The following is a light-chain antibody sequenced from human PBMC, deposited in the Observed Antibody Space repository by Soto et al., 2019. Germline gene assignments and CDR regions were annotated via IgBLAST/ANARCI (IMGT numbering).Light chain of an antibody. V-gene: IGLV2-11*01. CDR3: CSSAGTYTYV. J-gene: IGLJ1*01. Sequence: QSALTQPRSVSGSPGQSVAISCTGTNSNLGDYNYVSWYQQHPGKAPKLMISDVSKRPSGVPDRFSGSKSGNTASLTISGLQAEDEADYYCCSSAGTYTYVLGTGTKVTVL. CDR2: DVS. CDR1: NSNLGDYNY.